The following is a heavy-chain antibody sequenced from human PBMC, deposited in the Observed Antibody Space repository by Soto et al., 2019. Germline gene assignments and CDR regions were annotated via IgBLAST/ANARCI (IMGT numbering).Heavy chain of an antibody. CDR1: GYTFTSYY. V-gene: IGHV1-46*01. CDR2: INPSGGST. Sequence: ASVKVSCKASGYTFTSYYMHWVRQAPGQGLEWMGIINPSGGSTSYAQKFQGRVTMTRDTSTSTVYMELSSLRSEDTAVYYCARDPGYCSGGSCHYLDWFDPWGQGTLVTVSS. CDR3: ARDPGYCSGGSCHYLDWFDP. J-gene: IGHJ5*02. D-gene: IGHD2-15*01.